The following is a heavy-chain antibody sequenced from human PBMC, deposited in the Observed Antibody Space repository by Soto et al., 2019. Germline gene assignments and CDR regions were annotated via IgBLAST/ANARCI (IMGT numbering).Heavy chain of an antibody. D-gene: IGHD2-2*01. CDR1: GDSFNSYA. J-gene: IGHJ6*02. Sequence: QVQLVQSGAEVMKPGSSVKVSCKASGDSFNSYAISWVRQAPGQGLEWMGGIIPIFHTANHAQKFQARVTMTADESASTAYMELSGLRSEDTAVYYCARVGYCNTTNCLFYYYHYGMDVWGQGTTVTVS. CDR2: IIPIFHTA. CDR3: ARVGYCNTTNCLFYYYHYGMDV. V-gene: IGHV1-69*01.